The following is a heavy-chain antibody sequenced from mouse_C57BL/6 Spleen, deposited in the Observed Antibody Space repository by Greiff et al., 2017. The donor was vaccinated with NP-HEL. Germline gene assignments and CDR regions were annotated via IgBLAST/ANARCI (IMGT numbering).Heavy chain of an antibody. CDR1: GYTFTSYW. CDR2: IHPNSGST. CDR3: ARKVLYGSSDGWYFDV. J-gene: IGHJ1*03. V-gene: IGHV1-64*01. D-gene: IGHD1-1*01. Sequence: QVQLQQPGAELVKPGASVKLSCKASGYTFTSYWMHWVKQRPGQGLEWIGMIHPNSGSTNYNEKFKSKATLTVDKSSSTAYMQLSSLTSEDSAVYYCARKVLYGSSDGWYFDVWGTGTTVTVSS.